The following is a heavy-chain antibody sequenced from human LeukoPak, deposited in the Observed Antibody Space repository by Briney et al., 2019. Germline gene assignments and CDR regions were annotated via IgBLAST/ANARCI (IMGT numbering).Heavy chain of an antibody. Sequence: PSETLSLTCTVSGGSISSSSYYWGWIRQPPGKGLEWIGSISYSGSTYYNPSLKSPVPISVDTSKNQFSLKLSSVTAADTAVYYCARVYSDFWSGYSYYFDYWGQGTLVTVSS. CDR1: GGSISSSSYY. CDR3: ARVYSDFWSGYSYYFDY. D-gene: IGHD3-3*01. CDR2: ISYSGST. J-gene: IGHJ4*02. V-gene: IGHV4-39*07.